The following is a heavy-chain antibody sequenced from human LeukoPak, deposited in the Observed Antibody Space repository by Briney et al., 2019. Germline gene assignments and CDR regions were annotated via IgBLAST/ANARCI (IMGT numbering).Heavy chain of an antibody. CDR1: GFTFSSYA. Sequence: GGSLTLSCAASGFTFSSYAMSWVRHAPGKGLEWVSAISGSGGSTYYADSVKGRFTISRDNSKNTLYLQMNSLRAEDTAVYYCAKSLQDIVVVVAATYWGQGTLVTVSS. D-gene: IGHD2-15*01. CDR3: AKSLQDIVVVVAATY. V-gene: IGHV3-23*01. J-gene: IGHJ4*02. CDR2: ISGSGGST.